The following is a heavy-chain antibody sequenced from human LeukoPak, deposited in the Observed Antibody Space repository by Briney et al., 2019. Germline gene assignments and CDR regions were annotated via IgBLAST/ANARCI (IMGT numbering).Heavy chain of an antibody. Sequence: PGGSLRLSCAASGFTFSSYSMNWVRQAPGRGLEWISYISGSSRTMYYADSVKGRFTISRDNAKISLYLQMDSLRDEDTAVYYCARDFGAYISSWYSRFDYWGQGTLVTVSS. CDR3: ARDFGAYISSWYSRFDY. V-gene: IGHV3-48*02. CDR1: GFTFSSYS. CDR2: ISGSSRTM. D-gene: IGHD6-13*01. J-gene: IGHJ4*02.